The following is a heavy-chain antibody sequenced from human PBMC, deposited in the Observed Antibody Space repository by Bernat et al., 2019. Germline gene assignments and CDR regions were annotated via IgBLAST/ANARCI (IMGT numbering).Heavy chain of an antibody. V-gene: IGHV3-66*01. CDR2: IYSGGST. CDR3: GSGSGWPAGAFDI. D-gene: IGHD6-19*01. Sequence: EVQLVESGGGLVQPGGSLRLSCAASGFTVSSNYMSWVRQAPGKGLEWVSVIYSGGSTYYADYVKGRFTIYRANYKNTLYLHMNSLRAEDTAVYYCGSGSGWPAGAFDIWGQGTMVTVSS. CDR1: GFTVSSNY. J-gene: IGHJ3*02.